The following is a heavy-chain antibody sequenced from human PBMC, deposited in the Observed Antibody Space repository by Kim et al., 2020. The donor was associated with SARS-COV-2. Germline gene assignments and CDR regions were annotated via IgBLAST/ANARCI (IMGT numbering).Heavy chain of an antibody. CDR3: AKLGEQLLTGWDRLYYGMDV. D-gene: IGHD3-9*01. CDR1: DFTFDRFG. J-gene: IGHJ6*02. V-gene: IGHV3-23*01. Sequence: GGSLRLSCATSDFTFDRFGMSWVRQAAGKGLEWVAAMGGRDGIYYADSVKGRFTISRDNSKNTLTLQMHSLRADDTATYYCAKLGEQLLTGWDRLYYGMDVWGQGTTVTVSS. CDR2: MGGRDGI.